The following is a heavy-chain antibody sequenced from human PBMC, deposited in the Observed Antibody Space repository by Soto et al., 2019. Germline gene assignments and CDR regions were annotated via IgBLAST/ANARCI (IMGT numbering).Heavy chain of an antibody. Sequence: SETLSLTCTVSGGSISSGGYYWSWIRQHPGKGLERIGYIYYSGSTYYNPSLKSRVTISVDTSKNQFSLKLSSVTAADTAVYYCARVQGTIFGVVNDAFDIWGQGTMVTVSS. V-gene: IGHV4-31*03. J-gene: IGHJ3*02. CDR2: IYYSGST. CDR1: GGSISSGGYY. CDR3: ARVQGTIFGVVNDAFDI. D-gene: IGHD3-3*01.